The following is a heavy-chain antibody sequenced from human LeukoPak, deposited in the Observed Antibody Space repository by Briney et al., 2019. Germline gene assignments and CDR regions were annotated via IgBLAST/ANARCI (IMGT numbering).Heavy chain of an antibody. J-gene: IGHJ6*03. D-gene: IGHD2-15*01. CDR1: GGSFSVYY. V-gene: IGHV4-34*01. CDR2: INHSGST. CDR3: ARDSRIGYCSGGSCYSGYYYYMDV. Sequence: SETLSLTCAVYGGSFSVYYWSWIRQPPGKGLEWIGEINHSGSTNYNPSLKSRVTISVDTSNNHFSLKLSSVTAADTAVYYCARDSRIGYCSGGSCYSGYYYYMDVWGKGTTVTVSS.